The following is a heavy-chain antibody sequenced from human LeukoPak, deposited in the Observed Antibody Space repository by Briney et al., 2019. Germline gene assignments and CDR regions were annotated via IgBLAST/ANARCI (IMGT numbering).Heavy chain of an antibody. CDR3: ARGPATIFGLNWFDP. V-gene: IGHV1-8*01. CDR1: GYTFTSYD. Sequence: ASVKVSCKASGYTFTSYDINWVRQATGQGLEWMGWINPNSGNTGYAQKFQGRVTMTRNTSISTAYMELSSLRSEDTAVYYCARGPATIFGLNWFDPWGQGTLVTVSS. D-gene: IGHD3-3*01. CDR2: INPNSGNT. J-gene: IGHJ5*02.